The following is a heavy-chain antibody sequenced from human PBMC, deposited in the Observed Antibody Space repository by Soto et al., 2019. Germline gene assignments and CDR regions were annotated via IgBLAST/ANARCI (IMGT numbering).Heavy chain of an antibody. Sequence: ASVKVSCKASGYTFTSYGISWVRQAPGQGLEWMGWISAYNGNTNYAQKLQGRVTMTTDTSTSTAYMELRSLRSDDTAVYFCARERARDRNRPFHPWGQGTLVTVSS. J-gene: IGHJ1*01. D-gene: IGHD1-1*01. CDR3: ARERARDRNRPFHP. CDR2: ISAYNGNT. V-gene: IGHV1-18*04. CDR1: GYTFTSYG.